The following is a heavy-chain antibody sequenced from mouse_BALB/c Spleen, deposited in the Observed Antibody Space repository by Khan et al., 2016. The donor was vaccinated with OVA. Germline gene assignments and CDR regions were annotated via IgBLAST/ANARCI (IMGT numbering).Heavy chain of an antibody. V-gene: IGHV1S137*01. CDR1: GYTFTDYA. Sequence: QVQLQQSGAELVRPGVSVKISCKASGYTFTDYAMHWVKQRHAKSLEWIGVISTNYGDADYNQKFQGKASMTVDSSSSPVYMELARLTSEDSAIYYCVRGGKFAYWGQGTLVTVSA. D-gene: IGHD1-1*02. CDR3: VRGGKFAY. J-gene: IGHJ3*01. CDR2: ISTNYGDA.